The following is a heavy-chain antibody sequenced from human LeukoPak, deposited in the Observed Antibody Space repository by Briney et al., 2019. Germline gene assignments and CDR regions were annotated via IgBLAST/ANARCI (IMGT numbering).Heavy chain of an antibody. V-gene: IGHV4-59*08. Sequence: SETLSLTCTVSGGSISSYYWSWIRQPPGKGLEWIGYIYYSGSTNYNPSLKSRVTISVDTSKNQFSLKLSSVAAADTAVYYCARQYKRTYYYGSKRGGGYMDDWGKGTTVTVSS. J-gene: IGHJ6*03. CDR3: ARQYKRTYYYGSKRGGGYMDD. D-gene: IGHD3-10*01. CDR2: IYYSGST. CDR1: GGSISSYY.